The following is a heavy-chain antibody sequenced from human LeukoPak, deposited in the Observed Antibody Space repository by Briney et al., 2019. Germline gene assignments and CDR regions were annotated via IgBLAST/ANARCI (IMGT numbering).Heavy chain of an antibody. Sequence: PSETLSLTCTVSGGSISSYYWSWIRQPPGKGLEWIGYIYYSGSTNYNPSLKSRVTISVDTSKNQFSLKLSSVTAADTAVYYCARSGPDYYGSGDFDYWGQGTLVTVSS. CDR2: IYYSGST. D-gene: IGHD3-10*01. CDR1: GGSISSYY. V-gene: IGHV4-59*01. CDR3: ARSGPDYYGSGDFDY. J-gene: IGHJ4*02.